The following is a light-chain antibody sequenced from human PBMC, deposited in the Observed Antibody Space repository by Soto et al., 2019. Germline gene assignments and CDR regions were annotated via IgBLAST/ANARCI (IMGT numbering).Light chain of an antibody. Sequence: DIVLTQSPPTLSVSPGERATLSCRASQSVSSSYLAWYQQKPGQAPRLLIYGASSRATGIPDRFSGSGSGTDFTLTISRLEPEDFAVYYCQQYGSSRTFGQGTKVDIK. CDR3: QQYGSSRT. CDR2: GAS. V-gene: IGKV3-20*01. CDR1: QSVSSSY. J-gene: IGKJ1*01.